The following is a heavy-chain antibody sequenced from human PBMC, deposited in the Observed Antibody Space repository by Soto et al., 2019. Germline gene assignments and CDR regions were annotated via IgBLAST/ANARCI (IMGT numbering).Heavy chain of an antibody. CDR1: GFTVSNNY. CDR3: ARDPPGIAASGGGG. J-gene: IGHJ4*02. Sequence: GGSLRLSCAASGFTVSNNYMRWVRQAPGKGLEWVSLIYSGGSTHYADSVKGRFTISRDNSKNTLYLQMNSLRVEDTAVYYCARDPPGIAASGGGGWGQGTLVTVSS. D-gene: IGHD6-13*01. V-gene: IGHV3-53*01. CDR2: IYSGGST.